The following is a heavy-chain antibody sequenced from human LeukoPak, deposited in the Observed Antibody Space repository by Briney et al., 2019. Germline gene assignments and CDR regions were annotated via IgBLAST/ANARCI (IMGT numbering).Heavy chain of an antibody. CDR1: GFTFGDYA. CDR3: TRGGAVMLWFDP. Sequence: GGSLRLSCKASGFTFGDYAMSWVRQAPGKGLEWVGLIRRKAYGGTTEYAASVKGRFTISRDDSKSIAYLQMNSLKTEDTAVYYCTRGGAVMLWFDPWGQGTLVTVSS. D-gene: IGHD3-16*01. CDR2: IRRKAYGGTT. J-gene: IGHJ5*02. V-gene: IGHV3-49*04.